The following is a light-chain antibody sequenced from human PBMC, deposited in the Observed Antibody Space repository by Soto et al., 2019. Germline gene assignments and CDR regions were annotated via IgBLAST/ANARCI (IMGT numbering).Light chain of an antibody. CDR2: AAS. Sequence: DIPMTQSPSSLSASVGDRVTITCRASQSISSYLHWYQQKPGKAPKLLIYAASSLQSGVPSRFSGSGSGTDFTLTISSLQPEDFATYYCQQSYSTPRTFGQGTKVEIK. CDR3: QQSYSTPRT. CDR1: QSISSY. J-gene: IGKJ1*01. V-gene: IGKV1-39*01.